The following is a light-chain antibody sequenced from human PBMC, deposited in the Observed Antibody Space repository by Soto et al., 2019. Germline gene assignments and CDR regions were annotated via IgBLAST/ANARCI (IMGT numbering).Light chain of an antibody. CDR3: QQRSNWPFLT. Sequence: VLTQSPATLSVSPGERATLSCRASQSVSSSYLAWYQQKPGQAPRLLIYDTSNRATGIPARFSGSGSGTDFTLTISSLEPEDFAVYYCQQRSNWPFLTFGGGTKVDIK. V-gene: IGKV3D-20*02. CDR1: QSVSSSY. CDR2: DTS. J-gene: IGKJ4*01.